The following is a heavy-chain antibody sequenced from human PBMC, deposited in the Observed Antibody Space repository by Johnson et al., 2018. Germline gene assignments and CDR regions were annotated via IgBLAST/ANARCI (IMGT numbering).Heavy chain of an antibody. CDR2: INHSGST. D-gene: IGHD6-13*01. CDR3: ARAGRVAGRGKYMDV. CDR1: GGSFSGCY. J-gene: IGHJ6*03. V-gene: IGHV4-34*01. Sequence: QVQLQQWGAGLLKPSETLSLTCAVYGGSFSGCYWSWIRQPPGKGLEWIGEINHSGSTNYNPSLKSRVTISVDTSKKQFSLKLSSVPAADTAGYYCARAGRVAGRGKYMDVGGKGTTVTVSS.